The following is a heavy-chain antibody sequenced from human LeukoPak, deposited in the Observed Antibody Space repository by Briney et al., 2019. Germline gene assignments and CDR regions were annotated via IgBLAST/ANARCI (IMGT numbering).Heavy chain of an antibody. CDR1: GGSISSYY. CDR2: IYYSGST. V-gene: IGHV4-59*01. D-gene: IGHD5-18*01. Sequence: SEILSLTCTVSGGSISSYYWSWIRQPPGRGLEWIGYIYYSGSTNYNPSLKSRVTISVDTSKNQFSLKLSSVTAADTAVYYCAREVPLGWTAMPYYYYYYGMDVWGQGTTVTVSS. CDR3: AREVPLGWTAMPYYYYYYGMDV. J-gene: IGHJ6*02.